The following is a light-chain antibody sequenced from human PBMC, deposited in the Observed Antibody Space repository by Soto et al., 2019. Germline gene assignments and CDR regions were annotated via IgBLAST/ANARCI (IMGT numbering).Light chain of an antibody. CDR3: QQYGSSPRGT. Sequence: EIVLTQSPGTLSLSPGERATLSCRASQSVSSSYLAWYQQKPGQAPRHLIYGASSRATGIPDRFSGSGSGTDFTLTISRLEPEDFAVYYCQQYGSSPRGTFGQGTKVEIK. CDR1: QSVSSSY. V-gene: IGKV3-20*01. J-gene: IGKJ1*01. CDR2: GAS.